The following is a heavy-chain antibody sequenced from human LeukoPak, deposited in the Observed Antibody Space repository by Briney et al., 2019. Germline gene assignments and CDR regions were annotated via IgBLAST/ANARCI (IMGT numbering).Heavy chain of an antibody. CDR3: ARDRAYCGGDCYSNWFDP. D-gene: IGHD2-21*02. J-gene: IGHJ5*02. CDR2: IIPILGIA. Sequence: SVKVSCKASGGTFSSYAISWVRQAPGQGLEWMGRIIPILGIANYAQKFQGRVTITADKSTSTAYMELSSLRSEDAAVYYCARDRAYCGGDCYSNWFDPWGQGTLVTVSS. CDR1: GGTFSSYA. V-gene: IGHV1-69*04.